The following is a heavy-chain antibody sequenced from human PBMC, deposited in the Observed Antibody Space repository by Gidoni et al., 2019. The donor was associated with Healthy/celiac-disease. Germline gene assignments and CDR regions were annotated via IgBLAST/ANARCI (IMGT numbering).Heavy chain of an antibody. CDR3: ARIAAAGGYYFDY. CDR1: GGSISSGGYY. V-gene: IGHV4-31*03. J-gene: IGHJ4*02. CDR2: IYYSGST. D-gene: IGHD6-13*01. Sequence: QVQLQESGPGLVKPSQTLSLTCTVSGGSISSGGYYWSWLRQHPGKGLEWIGYIYYSGSTYYNPSLKSRVTISVDTSKNQFSLKLSSVTAADTAVYYCARIAAAGGYYFDYWGQGTLVTVSS.